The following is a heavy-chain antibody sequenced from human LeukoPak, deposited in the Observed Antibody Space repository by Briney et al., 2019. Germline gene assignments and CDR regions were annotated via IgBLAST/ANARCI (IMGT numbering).Heavy chain of an antibody. CDR3: ARDNSVGDNAWWFDP. J-gene: IGHJ5*02. CDR1: GYTFTIYY. CDR2: INPTGGRT. D-gene: IGHD1-26*01. V-gene: IGHV1-46*01. Sequence: ASVKVSCKASGYTFTIYYMHWVRQAPGQGLEWMGLINPTGGRTGYAQKFQGRVTMTRDMSTSTDYMELSSLRSEDTAIYYCARDNSVGDNAWWFDPWGQGTLVTVSS.